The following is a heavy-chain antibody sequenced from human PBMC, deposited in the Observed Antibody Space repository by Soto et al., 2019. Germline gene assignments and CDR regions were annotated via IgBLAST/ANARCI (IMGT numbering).Heavy chain of an antibody. CDR1: GGTFSSYT. D-gene: IGHD2-8*01. CDR2: IIPILGIA. Sequence: QVQLVQSGAEVKKPGSSVKVSCKASGGTFSSYTISWVRQAPGQGLEWMGRIIPILGIANYAQKFQGRVTITADKSTSTAYMELSSLRSEDTAVYYCAGTPLGYCTNGVCPTHDYWGQGTLVTVSS. CDR3: AGTPLGYCTNGVCPTHDY. V-gene: IGHV1-69*02. J-gene: IGHJ4*02.